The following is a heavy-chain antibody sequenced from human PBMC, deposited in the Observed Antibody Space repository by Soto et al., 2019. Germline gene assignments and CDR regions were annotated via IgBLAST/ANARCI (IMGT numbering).Heavy chain of an antibody. V-gene: IGHV3-48*03. D-gene: IGHD2-2*01. CDR2: ISSSSSTI. CDR3: AREGPNQGLDY. J-gene: IGHJ4*02. CDR1: GFSFSSYE. Sequence: EVQLVESGGGLVQPGGSLRLSCAASGFSFSSYEMNWVRQAPGKGLEWLSYISSSSSTIYYADSVKGRFTISRDNAKNSLYLQMNSLRAADTSVYYCAREGPNQGLDYWGRGTLVTVSS.